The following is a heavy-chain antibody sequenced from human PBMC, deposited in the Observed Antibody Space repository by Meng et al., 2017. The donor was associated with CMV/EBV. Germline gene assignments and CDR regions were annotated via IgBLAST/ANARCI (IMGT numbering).Heavy chain of an antibody. J-gene: IGHJ6*02. CDR1: GFTVSSNY. V-gene: IGHV3-53*01. Sequence: GESLKIPCAASGFTVSSNYMSWVRQAPGKGLEWVSVIYSGGSTYYADSVKGRFTISRDNSKNTLYLQMNSLRAEDTAVYYCASRSYFYYYYGMDVWGQGTTVTVSS. CDR3: ASRSYFYYYYGMDV. D-gene: IGHD1-26*01. CDR2: IYSGGST.